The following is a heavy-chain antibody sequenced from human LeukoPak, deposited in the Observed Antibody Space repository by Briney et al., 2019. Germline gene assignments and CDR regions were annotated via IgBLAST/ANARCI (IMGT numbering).Heavy chain of an antibody. CDR2: IYYSGSA. D-gene: IGHD5-12*01. V-gene: IGHV4-39*07. Sequence: SETLSLTCTVSGDSISRNDYYWGWIRQPPGKGLEWIGTIYYSGSAYYSPSLKSRVTISVDTSKTQFSLKLSSVTAADTAVYYCARAHSWLRFLYYYMDVWGEGTKVTVSS. CDR3: ARAHSWLRFLYYYMDV. CDR1: GDSISRNDYY. J-gene: IGHJ6*03.